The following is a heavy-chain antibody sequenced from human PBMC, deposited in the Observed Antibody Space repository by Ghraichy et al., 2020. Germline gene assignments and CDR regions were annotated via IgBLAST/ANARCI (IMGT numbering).Heavy chain of an antibody. CDR3: ARDPLYCSGGSCYSSRGMDV. Sequence: LSLTCAASGFTFSSYSMNWVRQAPGKGLEWVLYISSSSSTIYYADSVKGRFTISRDNAKNSLYLQMNSLRAEDTAVYYCARDPLYCSGGSCYSSRGMDVWGQGTTVTVSS. J-gene: IGHJ6*02. D-gene: IGHD2-15*01. CDR1: GFTFSSYS. V-gene: IGHV3-48*01. CDR2: ISSSSSTI.